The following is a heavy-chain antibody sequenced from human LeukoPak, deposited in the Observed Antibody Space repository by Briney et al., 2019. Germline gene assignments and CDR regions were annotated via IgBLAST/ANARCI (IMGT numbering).Heavy chain of an antibody. J-gene: IGHJ3*02. CDR1: GGSISDYY. V-gene: IGHV4-59*08. CDR3: ARPNGNGSYYAFDI. Sequence: PSETLSLTCTVSGGSISDYYWSWIRQPPGKGLEWIGYIYYSGSTNYNPSLKSRVTISVDTSKNQFSLKLSSVTAADTAVYYCARPNGNGSYYAFDIWGQGTMVTVSS. CDR2: IYYSGST. D-gene: IGHD1-26*01.